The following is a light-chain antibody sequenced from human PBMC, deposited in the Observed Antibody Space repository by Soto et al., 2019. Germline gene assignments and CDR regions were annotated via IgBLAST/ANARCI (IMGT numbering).Light chain of an antibody. Sequence: EIVITHSPATLSVSPGDRATLSCRASQSVSSNLAWYQQKPGQAPRLLIYGASTRATGIPARFSGSGSGTEFTLTISSLQSEDFAVYYCQQYNNWPRTFGQGTKVDIK. CDR3: QQYNNWPRT. J-gene: IGKJ1*01. V-gene: IGKV3-15*01. CDR2: GAS. CDR1: QSVSSN.